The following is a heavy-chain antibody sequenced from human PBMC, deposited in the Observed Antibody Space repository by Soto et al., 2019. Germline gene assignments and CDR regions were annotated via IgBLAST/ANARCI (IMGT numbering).Heavy chain of an antibody. D-gene: IGHD6-13*01. CDR2: ISYDGTIQ. CDR1: GFIFINYG. J-gene: IGHJ4*02. Sequence: QVQLVESGGGVVQPGRSLRLSCAASGFIFINYGMHWVRQAPGKGLEWLAVISYDGTIQYYVDSVNGRFTISRDNSNNTLFLQMDSLRPEDTAVYFCAKSRPGSSWYEGDSWGQGTLVTVSS. V-gene: IGHV3-30*18. CDR3: AKSRPGSSWYEGDS.